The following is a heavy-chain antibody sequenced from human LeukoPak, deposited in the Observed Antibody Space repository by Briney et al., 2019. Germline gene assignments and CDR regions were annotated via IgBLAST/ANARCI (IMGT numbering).Heavy chain of an antibody. CDR3: ARGGIAAAGTCCFDY. Sequence: SETLSLTCAVYGGSFSGYYWSWIRQPPGKGLEWIGEINHSGSTNYNPSLKSRVTISVDTSKNQFSLKLSSVTAADTAVYYCARGGIAAAGTCCFDYWGQGTLVTVSS. D-gene: IGHD6-13*01. CDR1: GGSFSGYY. V-gene: IGHV4-34*01. CDR2: INHSGST. J-gene: IGHJ4*02.